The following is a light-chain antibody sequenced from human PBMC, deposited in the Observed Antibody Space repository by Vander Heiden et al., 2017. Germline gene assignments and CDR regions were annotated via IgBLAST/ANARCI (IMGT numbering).Light chain of an antibody. CDR1: QSINGY. CDR3: QQYSTFSYT. CDR2: EAS. Sequence: DIQMPHSSSRLSASVGDRVTITCRASQSINGYLAWYQQKPGKAPKLLIYEASTLESGVPSRFSGSGSGTEFTLTISSLQPDDFASYYCQQYSTFSYTFGQGTKLEIK. J-gene: IGKJ2*01. V-gene: IGKV1-5*03.